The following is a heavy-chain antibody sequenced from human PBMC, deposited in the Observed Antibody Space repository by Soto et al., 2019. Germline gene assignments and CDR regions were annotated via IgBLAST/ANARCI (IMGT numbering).Heavy chain of an antibody. CDR3: ARADTALANDAFDI. J-gene: IGHJ3*02. D-gene: IGHD5-18*01. CDR1: GGSISSGGYY. V-gene: IGHV4-31*03. Sequence: QVQLQESGPGLVKPSQTLSLTCTVSGGSISSGGYYWSWIRQHPGTGLEWIGYIYDSGSTYYNPSLESRVTISIDTSKNQFSLKLTSVTAADTAVYYCARADTALANDAFDIWGQGTMVTVSS. CDR2: IYDSGST.